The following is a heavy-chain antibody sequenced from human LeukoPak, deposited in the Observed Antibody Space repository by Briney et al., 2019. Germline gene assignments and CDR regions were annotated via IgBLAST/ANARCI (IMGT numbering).Heavy chain of an antibody. Sequence: PSETLSLTCTVSGGSISSYYWSWIRQPPGKGLEWIGYIYYSGSTNYNPSLKSRVTISVDTSKNQFSLKLSSVTAADTAVYYCARDYPSSAFWSGPTPQYVDVWGKGTMVTVSS. CDR3: ARDYPSSAFWSGPTPQYVDV. V-gene: IGHV4-59*01. D-gene: IGHD3-3*01. CDR2: IYYSGST. J-gene: IGHJ6*03. CDR1: GGSISSYY.